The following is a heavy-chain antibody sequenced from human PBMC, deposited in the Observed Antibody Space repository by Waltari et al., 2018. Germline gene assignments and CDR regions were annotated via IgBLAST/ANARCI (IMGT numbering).Heavy chain of an antibody. CDR1: GFTFSSYS. J-gene: IGHJ4*02. CDR3: ARAIPGDY. D-gene: IGHD2-21*01. V-gene: IGHV3-21*01. Sequence: EVQLVESGGGLVKPGGSLRLSCAASGFTFSSYSMNWVRQAPGKGLEWVSSISSSSYISYADSVKCRFTISRDNAKNSLYLQMNSLRAEDTAVYYCARAIPGDYWGQGTLVTVSS. CDR2: ISSSSYI.